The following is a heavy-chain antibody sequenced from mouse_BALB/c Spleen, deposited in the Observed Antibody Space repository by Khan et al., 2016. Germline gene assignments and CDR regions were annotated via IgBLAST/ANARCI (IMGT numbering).Heavy chain of an antibody. CDR2: INTYTGEP. J-gene: IGHJ3*01. V-gene: IGHV9-3-1*01. D-gene: IGHD2-1*01. Sequence: QIQLVQSGPELKKPGETVKISCKASGYTFTNYGMNWVKQAPGKGLKWMGWINTYTGEPTYADDFKGRFAFSLETSASTAYLQINNLKNEDTATYCCARGGNQGWFAYWGQGTLVTVSA. CDR1: GYTFTNYG. CDR3: ARGGNQGWFAY.